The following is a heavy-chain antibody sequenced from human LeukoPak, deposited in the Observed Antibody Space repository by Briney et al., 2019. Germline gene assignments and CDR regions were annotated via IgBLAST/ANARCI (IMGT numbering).Heavy chain of an antibody. CDR3: ARGGRAATAIKGENWFDP. J-gene: IGHJ5*02. CDR1: GGSISSYY. Sequence: SETLSLTCTVSGGSISSYYWSWIRQPPGKGLEWIGYIYYSGSTDYNPSLKSRVTISVDTSKNQFSLKLSSVTAADTAVYYCARGGRAATAIKGENWFDPWGQGTLVTVSS. V-gene: IGHV4-59*01. CDR2: IYYSGST. D-gene: IGHD2-2*02.